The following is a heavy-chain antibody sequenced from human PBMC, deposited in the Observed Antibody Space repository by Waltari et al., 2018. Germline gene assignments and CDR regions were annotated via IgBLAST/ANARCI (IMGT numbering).Heavy chain of an antibody. D-gene: IGHD7-27*01. CDR3: ARGDTGDKWGY. J-gene: IGHJ4*02. V-gene: IGHV4-59*01. CDR1: GGSISSYY. Sequence: QVQLQESGPGLVKPSETLSLTCTVSGGSISSYYWSWIRQPPGKGLEWIGYIYYSGSTNYNPSLKSRVTISVDTSKNQFSLKLSSVTAADTAVYCCARGDTGDKWGYWGQGTLVTVSS. CDR2: IYYSGST.